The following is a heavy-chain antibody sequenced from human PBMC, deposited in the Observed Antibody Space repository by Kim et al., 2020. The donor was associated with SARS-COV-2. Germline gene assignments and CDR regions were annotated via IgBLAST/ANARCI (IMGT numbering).Heavy chain of an antibody. CDR1: GFTFSSYG. CDR3: ARDRLHYDSSGYLDY. D-gene: IGHD3-22*01. J-gene: IGHJ4*02. CDR2: IWYDGSNK. V-gene: IGHV3-33*01. Sequence: GGSLRLSCAASGFTFSSYGMHWVRQAPGKGLEWVAVIWYDGSNKYYADSVKGRFTISRDNSKNTLYLQMNSLRAEDTAVYYCARDRLHYDSSGYLDYWGQGTLVTVSS.